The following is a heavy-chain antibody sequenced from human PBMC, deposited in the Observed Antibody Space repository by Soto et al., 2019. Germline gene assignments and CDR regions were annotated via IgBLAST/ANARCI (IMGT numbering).Heavy chain of an antibody. J-gene: IGHJ4*02. CDR3: ASHYGDYLPDSDF. V-gene: IGHV1-46*03. CDR2: INPSGGST. CDR1: GYTFTSYY. Sequence: ASVKVSCKASGYTFTSYYMHWVRQAPGQGLEWMGIINPSGGSTSYAQKFQGRVTMTRDTSTSTVYMELSSLRSEDTAVYYCASHYGDYLPDSDFCGQGILVTVSS. D-gene: IGHD4-17*01.